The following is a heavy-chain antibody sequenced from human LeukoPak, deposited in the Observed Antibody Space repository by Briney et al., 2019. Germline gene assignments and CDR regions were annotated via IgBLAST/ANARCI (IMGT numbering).Heavy chain of an antibody. CDR1: ESTFSKFW. V-gene: IGHV3-74*03. CDR3: ARGNYYGMDV. D-gene: IGHD2/OR15-2a*01. CDR2: INRDGSTT. Sequence: EGSLRLSCAASESTFSKFWMHWVRQAPGKGLVWVSGINRDGSTTTYADSVKGQFTVSRDNAKNTLYLQMNSLRAEDTAVYYCARGNYYGMDVWGQGTTVTVSS. J-gene: IGHJ6*02.